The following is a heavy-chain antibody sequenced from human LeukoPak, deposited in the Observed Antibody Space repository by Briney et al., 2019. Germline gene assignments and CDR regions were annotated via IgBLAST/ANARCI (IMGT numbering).Heavy chain of an antibody. CDR1: GDSISIYY. D-gene: IGHD6-13*01. CDR2: IYSSGST. J-gene: IGHJ5*02. CDR3: AREAPEGYNNWFDP. V-gene: IGHV4-4*07. Sequence: SETLSLTCTVSGDSISIYYWSWIRQPAGRGREWIGRIYSSGSTYYNPSLKSRVTILVDTSKNHFSLKLSSVTAADTAVYYCAREAPEGYNNWFDPWGQGTLVTVSS.